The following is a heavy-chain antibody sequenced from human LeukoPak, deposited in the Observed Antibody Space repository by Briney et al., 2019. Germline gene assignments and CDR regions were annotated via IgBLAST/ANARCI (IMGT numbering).Heavy chain of an antibody. J-gene: IGHJ6*03. CDR2: IRSYSSYI. D-gene: IGHD2-21*01. V-gene: IGHV3-21*01. CDR1: GFTFDTYN. CDR3: ARYSEVYYYVDV. Sequence: LGGSLRLSCAASGFTFDTYNFDWVRQAPGKGLEWVATIRSYSSYIHYADSVKGRFTISRDDAKKSLYLQMNSLRAEDTAVYFCARYSEVYYYVDVWGAGTTVIVSS.